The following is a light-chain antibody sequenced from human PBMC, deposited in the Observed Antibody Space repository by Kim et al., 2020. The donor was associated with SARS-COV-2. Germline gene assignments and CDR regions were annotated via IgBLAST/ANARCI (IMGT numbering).Light chain of an antibody. CDR2: TAS. V-gene: IGKV1-39*01. Sequence: ASVGDRVTITCRGSQDISRYLKWYQQKPGKAPRLLIYTASSVQSGVTSRFTGSGSETDFTLTITSLQPEDFATYYCQQTSSAPRTFGRGTKVDIK. CDR1: QDISRY. J-gene: IGKJ1*01. CDR3: QQTSSAPRT.